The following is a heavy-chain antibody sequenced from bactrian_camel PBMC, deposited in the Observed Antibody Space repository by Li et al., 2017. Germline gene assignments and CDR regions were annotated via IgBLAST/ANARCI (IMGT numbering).Heavy chain of an antibody. Sequence: HVQLVESGGGSVQAGGSLRLSCVFSEWKYKHSDMYCMGWFRQAPGKEREGVATIDLDGSVTYADSVKGRFTISPRFTISKDGAKNDMDLEMNGLEPEDSAMYYCAAEHPRRQFGAMVCPSISRPRDYPYVGQGTQVTVS. V-gene: IGHV3S53*01. CDR1: EWKYKHSDMYC. CDR2: IDLDGSV. D-gene: IGHD4*01. J-gene: IGHJ4*01.